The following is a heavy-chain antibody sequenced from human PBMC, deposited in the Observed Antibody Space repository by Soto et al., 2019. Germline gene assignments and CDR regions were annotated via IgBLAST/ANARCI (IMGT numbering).Heavy chain of an antibody. V-gene: IGHV4-59*01. CDR1: GGSISSYY. CDR3: ARGVRDAGMDV. J-gene: IGHJ6*02. Sequence: QVQLQESGPGLVKPSETLSLTCTVSGGSISSYYWSWIRQPPGKGLEWIGYIYYSGSTNYNPSLKRRVTLSVDTSKNQFSLKLSSVTAADTAVYYCARGVRDAGMDVWGQGTTVTVSS. CDR2: IYYSGST.